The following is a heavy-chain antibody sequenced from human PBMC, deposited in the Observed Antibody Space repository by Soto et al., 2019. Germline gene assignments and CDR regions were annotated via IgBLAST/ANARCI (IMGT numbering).Heavy chain of an antibody. V-gene: IGHV4-4*02. D-gene: IGHD6-19*01. CDR1: GGSIIANW. CDR2: IYHNGRT. CDR3: ARHIAVSGPRGFDF. J-gene: IGHJ4*02. Sequence: QVQLQESGPGLMKPSGTLSLTFAFSGGSIIANWWSWVRQPPGKGLEWIGEIYHNGRTNYNPSLKNRVTMSVDKSQNYFYLNLNSVTAADTAVYYCARHIAVSGPRGFDFWGQGTLVTVSS.